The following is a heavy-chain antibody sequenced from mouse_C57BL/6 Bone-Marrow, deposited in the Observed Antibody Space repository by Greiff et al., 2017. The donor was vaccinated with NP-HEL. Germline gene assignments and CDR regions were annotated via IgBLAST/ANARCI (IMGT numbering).Heavy chain of an antibody. Sequence: EVKLVESGGDLVKPGGSLKLSCAASGFTFSSYGMSWVRQTPDKRLEWVATISSGGSYTYYPDSVKGRFTISRDNAKNTLYLQMSSLKSEDTAMYYCAGSYGYSWFAYWGQGTLVTVSA. CDR3: AGSYGYSWFAY. CDR1: GFTFSSYG. D-gene: IGHD2-2*01. J-gene: IGHJ3*01. V-gene: IGHV5-6*01. CDR2: ISSGGSYT.